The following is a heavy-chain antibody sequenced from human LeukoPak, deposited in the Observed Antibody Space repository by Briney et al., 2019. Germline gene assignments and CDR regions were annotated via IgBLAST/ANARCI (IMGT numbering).Heavy chain of an antibody. D-gene: IGHD2-2*01. CDR3: TRWEDIVVVPAAQF. J-gene: IGHJ4*02. CDR1: GFTFGDYA. CDR2: IRSKAYGGTT. V-gene: IGHV3-49*04. Sequence: GGSLRLSCTASGFTFGDYAMSWVRQALGKGLEWVGFIRSKAYGGTTEYAASVKGRFTISRDDSKSIAYLQMNSLKTEDTAVYYCTRWEDIVVVPAAQFWGQGTLVTVSS.